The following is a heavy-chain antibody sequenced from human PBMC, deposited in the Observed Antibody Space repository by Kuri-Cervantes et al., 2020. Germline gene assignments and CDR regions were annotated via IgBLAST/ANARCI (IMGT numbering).Heavy chain of an antibody. CDR2: IIPIFGTP. CDR3: ARSPPPTSYDYIWGSYRPWFDY. CDR1: GGTLSRYA. J-gene: IGHJ4*02. Sequence: SVKVSCKASGGTLSRYAISWVRQAPGQGLEWMGGIIPIFGTPNYAQKFQGRVTITADESPSTAYMALSSLRFEDTAVYYCARSPPPTSYDYIWGSYRPWFDYWGQGTLVTVSS. D-gene: IGHD3-16*02. V-gene: IGHV1-69*13.